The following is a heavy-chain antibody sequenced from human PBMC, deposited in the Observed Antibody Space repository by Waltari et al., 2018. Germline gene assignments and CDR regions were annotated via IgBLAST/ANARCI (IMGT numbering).Heavy chain of an antibody. Sequence: EVQLVESGGGLVQPGGSLRLSCAASGFTFSSSWMHWVRQAPGKGLVWVSRINSGGSGTSYADSVKCRFTISRDNAKNTLYRQMNSLRAEDPAVYYCGRREGSVTMVRGIDYWGQGTLVTVSS. V-gene: IGHV3-74*01. CDR2: INSGGSGT. D-gene: IGHD3-10*01. CDR3: GRREGSVTMVRGIDY. J-gene: IGHJ4*02. CDR1: GFTFSSSW.